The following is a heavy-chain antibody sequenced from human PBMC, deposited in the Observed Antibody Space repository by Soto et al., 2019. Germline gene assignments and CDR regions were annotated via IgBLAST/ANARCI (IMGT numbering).Heavy chain of an antibody. V-gene: IGHV4-59*01. J-gene: IGHJ6*02. D-gene: IGHD5-18*01. Sequence: SETLSLTCTVSGGSISSYYWSWIRQPPGKGLEWIGYIYYGGSTNYNPSLKSRVTISVDTSKNQFSLKLSSVTAADTAVYYCARSEVVRGYSFHYGMDVWGQGTTVTVSS. CDR1: GGSISSYY. CDR3: ARSEVVRGYSFHYGMDV. CDR2: IYYGGST.